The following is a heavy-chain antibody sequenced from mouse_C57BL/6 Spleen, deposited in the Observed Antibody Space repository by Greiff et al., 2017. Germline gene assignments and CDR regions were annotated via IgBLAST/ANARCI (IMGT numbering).Heavy chain of an antibody. J-gene: IGHJ4*01. V-gene: IGHV1-69*01. Sequence: QVHVKQPGAELVMPGASVKLSCKASGYTFTSYWMHWVKQRPGQGLEWIGEIAPSDSYTNYNQKFKGKSTLTVDKSSSTAYMQLSSLTSEDSAVYYCARRGYYYAMDYWGQGTSVTVSS. CDR2: IAPSDSYT. CDR3: ARRGYYYAMDY. CDR1: GYTFTSYW.